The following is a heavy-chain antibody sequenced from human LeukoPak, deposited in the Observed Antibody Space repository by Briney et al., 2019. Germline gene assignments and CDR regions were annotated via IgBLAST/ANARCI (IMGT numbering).Heavy chain of an antibody. CDR2: INTDTGNP. J-gene: IGHJ6*03. CDR1: GYTFTKYG. CDR3: AREIGIGTVLMVHGTMDV. Sequence: ASVKVSYKASGYTFTKYGVCWVRQATGQGLEWMGWINTDTGNPTYAQGFTGRFVFSLDTSVSTTYLQISSLKPEDTAVYYCAREIGIGTVLMVHGTMDVWGKGTTVTVSS. V-gene: IGHV7-4-1*02. D-gene: IGHD2-8*01.